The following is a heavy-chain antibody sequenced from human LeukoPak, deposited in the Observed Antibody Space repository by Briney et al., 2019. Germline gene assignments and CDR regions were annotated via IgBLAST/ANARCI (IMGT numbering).Heavy chain of an antibody. CDR2: IYSGGST. CDR3: ARDRSGDY. J-gene: IGHJ4*02. V-gene: IGHV3-66*01. Sequence: PGGSLRLSCAASGFIVSSNYMGWVRQAPGKGLEWVSVIYSGGSTYYADSVKGRFTISRDNSKNMIYLEMNSLRAEDTAVYYCARDRSGDYWGQGTLVTVSS. CDR1: GFIVSSNY. D-gene: IGHD3-10*01.